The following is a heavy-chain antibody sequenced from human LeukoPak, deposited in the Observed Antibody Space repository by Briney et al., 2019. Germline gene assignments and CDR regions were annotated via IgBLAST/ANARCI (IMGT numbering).Heavy chain of an antibody. V-gene: IGHV1-46*01. J-gene: IGHJ4*02. CDR1: GYTFTSYY. Sequence: GASVTVSCTASGYTFTSYYMHWVRQAPGQGLEWMGVINPSIGSISYAQKFQGRVTMTRDTSTSTVYMELSRLRSEDTAVYFCARRGYFYGSGSYYPLDSWGQGTLVTVSS. CDR3: ARRGYFYGSGSYYPLDS. D-gene: IGHD3-10*01. CDR2: INPSIGSI.